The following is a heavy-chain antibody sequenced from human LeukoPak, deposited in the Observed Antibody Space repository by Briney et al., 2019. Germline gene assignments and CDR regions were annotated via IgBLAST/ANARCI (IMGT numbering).Heavy chain of an antibody. D-gene: IGHD2-15*01. Sequence: PGGSRRLSCAASGFTFSSYSMSWVRQAPGKGLEWISYITGSSSAISYPDSVKGRFTISRDNAKNSLYLQMNSLRDDDTAVYYCARGGRLLDYWGQGTLVTVSS. CDR3: ARGGRLLDY. CDR1: GFTFSSYS. J-gene: IGHJ4*02. CDR2: ITGSSSAI. V-gene: IGHV3-48*02.